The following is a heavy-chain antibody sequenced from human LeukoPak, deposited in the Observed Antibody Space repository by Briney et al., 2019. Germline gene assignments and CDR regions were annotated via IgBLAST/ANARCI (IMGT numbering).Heavy chain of an antibody. CDR3: ARDPTSNQLLPFDY. J-gene: IGHJ4*02. CDR2: INPKTVGT. V-gene: IGHV1-2*02. CDR1: GYTFTDYY. D-gene: IGHD2-2*01. Sequence: ASMKVSCKTSGYTFTDYYLHWVRQAPGQGLEWMGWINPKTVGTKYARKFQGRVTMTRDTSISTAYLEVRRVRSDDTAVYYCARDPTSNQLLPFDYWGQGTLVIVSS.